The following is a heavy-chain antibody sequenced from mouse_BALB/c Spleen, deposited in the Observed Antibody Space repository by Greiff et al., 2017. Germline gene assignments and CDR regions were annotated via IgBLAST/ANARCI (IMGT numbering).Heavy chain of an antibody. CDR1: GFNIKDTY. D-gene: IGHD2-1*01. V-gene: IGHV14-3*02. J-gene: IGHJ3*01. Sequence: EVQRVESGAELVKPGASVKLSCTASGFNIKDTYMHWVKQRPEQGLEWIGRIDPANGNTKYDPKFQGKATITADTSSNTAYLQLSSLTSEDTAVYYCARDLLLFAYWGQGTLVTVSA. CDR2: IDPANGNT. CDR3: ARDLLLFAY.